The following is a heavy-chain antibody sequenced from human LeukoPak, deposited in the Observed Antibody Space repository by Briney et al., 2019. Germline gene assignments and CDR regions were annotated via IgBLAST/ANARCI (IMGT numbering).Heavy chain of an antibody. D-gene: IGHD3-22*01. CDR1: GYTFTSYY. V-gene: IGHV1-46*01. Sequence: ASVKVSCKASGYTFTSYYMHWVRQAPGQGLEWMGIINPSGGSTSYAQKFQGRVTMTRDMSTSTVYMELRSLRSEDTAVYYCAREANYYDSSGYQHVDYWGQGTLVTVSS. CDR2: INPSGGST. CDR3: AREANYYDSSGYQHVDY. J-gene: IGHJ4*02.